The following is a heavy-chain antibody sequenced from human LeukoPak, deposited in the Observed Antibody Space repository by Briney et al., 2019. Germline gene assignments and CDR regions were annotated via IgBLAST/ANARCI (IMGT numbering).Heavy chain of an antibody. V-gene: IGHV1-46*01. CDR3: ARDYGDSSGYNDY. Sequence: ASVKVSCKASGYRFTTYFIHWVRQAPGQGLEWMGLISPSGGGTTYAQKFQGRVTMTRDTSSNTVYMDLSSLKSEDTAVYYCARDYGDSSGYNDYWGQGTLVTVSS. CDR1: GYRFTTYF. D-gene: IGHD3-22*01. J-gene: IGHJ4*02. CDR2: ISPSGGGT.